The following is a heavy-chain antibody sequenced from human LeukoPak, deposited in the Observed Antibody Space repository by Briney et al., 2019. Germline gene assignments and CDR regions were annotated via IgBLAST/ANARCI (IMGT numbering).Heavy chain of an antibody. Sequence: GGSLRLSYAASGFTFSSYEMNWVRQAPGKGLEWVSYISSSGSTIYYADSVKGRFTISRDNAKNSLYLQMNSLRAEDTAVYYCARDRLELPDYWGQGTLVTVSS. CDR1: GFTFSSYE. V-gene: IGHV3-48*03. J-gene: IGHJ4*02. CDR3: ARDRLELPDY. CDR2: ISSSGSTI. D-gene: IGHD1-26*01.